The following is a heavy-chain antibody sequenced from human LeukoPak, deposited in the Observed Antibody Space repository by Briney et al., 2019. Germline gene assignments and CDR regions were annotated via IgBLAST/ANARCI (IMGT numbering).Heavy chain of an antibody. CDR3: ARVDSSGSRDAFDI. CDR1: GGSVSSGSYY. CDR2: IYYSGST. V-gene: IGHV4-61*01. Sequence: PSETLSLTCTVSGGSVSSGSYYWSWIRQPPGKGLEWIGYIYYSGSTNYNPSLKSRVTISVDTSKNQLSLKLSSVTAADTAVYYCARVDSSGSRDAFDIWGQGTMVAVSS. J-gene: IGHJ3*02. D-gene: IGHD6-19*01.